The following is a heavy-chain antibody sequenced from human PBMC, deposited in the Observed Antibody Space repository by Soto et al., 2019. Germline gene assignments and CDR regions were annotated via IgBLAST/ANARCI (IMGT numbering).Heavy chain of an antibody. D-gene: IGHD3-16*01. Sequence: QLHLVQSGAEVKKAGSSVKVSCKASGGTVSSYAITWVRQAPGKGLEWMGVFIPIFVSAHYAPKFQGRITMTADESPSTAYMELSGITSEDTAIYYCARDVSSDTTGVGGYDLWGQGAQVSVSS. CDR2: FIPIFVSA. V-gene: IGHV1-69*01. CDR3: ARDVSSDTTGVGGYDL. J-gene: IGHJ4*02. CDR1: GGTVSSYA.